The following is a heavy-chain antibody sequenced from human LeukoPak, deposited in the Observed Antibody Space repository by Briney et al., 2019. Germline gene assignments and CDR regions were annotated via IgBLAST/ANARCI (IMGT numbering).Heavy chain of an antibody. CDR1: GFTVSSNY. Sequence: HPGGSLRLSCAASGFTVSSNYMSWVRQAPGKGLEWVSVIYSGGSTYYADSVKGRFTISRDNSKNTLYLQMNRLRAEDTAVYYCARGLTTVTDCGMDVWGQGTTVTVSS. CDR2: IYSGGST. D-gene: IGHD4-17*01. J-gene: IGHJ6*02. CDR3: ARGLTTVTDCGMDV. V-gene: IGHV3-66*01.